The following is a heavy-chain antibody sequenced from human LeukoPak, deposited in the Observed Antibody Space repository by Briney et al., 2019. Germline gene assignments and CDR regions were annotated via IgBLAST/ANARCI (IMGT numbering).Heavy chain of an antibody. CDR2: ISHDGSTK. CDR1: GFTFSIYA. D-gene: IGHD6-19*01. J-gene: IGHJ4*02. Sequence: GGSLRLSCAASGFTFSIYAIHWFRQAPGKGLEWVAVISHDGSTKYYADSVKGRFTISRDNPKNTLYLQMDTLGAEDTAVYFCARAVVGKEDLDYWGQGTLVTVSS. V-gene: IGHV3-30*04. CDR3: ARAVVGKEDLDY.